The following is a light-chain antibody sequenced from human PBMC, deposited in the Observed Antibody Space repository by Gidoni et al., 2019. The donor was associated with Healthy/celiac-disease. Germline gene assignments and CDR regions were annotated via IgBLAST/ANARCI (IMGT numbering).Light chain of an antibody. CDR1: QSISSY. J-gene: IGKJ1*01. V-gene: IGKV1-39*01. CDR3: QQSYSAPRT. CDR2: AAS. Sequence: DIQMTQSPSSLSASVGDRVTITCRASQSISSYLNWSQQKPGKAPKLLIYAASSLQSGVPARLRGSGSGTDFTLTIASLQPEDFATYYCQQSYSAPRTFGQGTKVEIK.